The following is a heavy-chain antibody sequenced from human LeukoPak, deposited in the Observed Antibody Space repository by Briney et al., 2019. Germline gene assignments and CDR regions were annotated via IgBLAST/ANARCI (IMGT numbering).Heavy chain of an antibody. Sequence: GGSLRLSCAASGFTFSSYSMNWVRQAPGKGLEWVSYISTSGSTIKYADSVKGRFTISRDNAKNSLYLQMNSLRAEDTAVYYCARNGLAAAGYFDYWGQGTLVTVSS. D-gene: IGHD6-13*01. CDR1: GFTFSSYS. J-gene: IGHJ4*02. V-gene: IGHV3-48*04. CDR2: ISTSGSTI. CDR3: ARNGLAAAGYFDY.